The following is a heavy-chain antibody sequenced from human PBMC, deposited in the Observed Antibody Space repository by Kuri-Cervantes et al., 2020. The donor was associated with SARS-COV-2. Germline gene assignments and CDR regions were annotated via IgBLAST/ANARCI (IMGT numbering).Heavy chain of an antibody. D-gene: IGHD3-10*01. CDR2: ISGGGT. CDR1: GFTVSSNE. CDR3: ARRQLWFGDHDAFDI. V-gene: IGHV3-38-3*01. Sequence: GESLKISCAASGFTVSSNEMSWVRQAPGKGLEWVSSISGGGTYYADSRKGRFTISRDNSKNTLHLQMNSLRAEDTAVYYCARRQLWFGDHDAFDIWGQGTVVTVSS. J-gene: IGHJ3*02.